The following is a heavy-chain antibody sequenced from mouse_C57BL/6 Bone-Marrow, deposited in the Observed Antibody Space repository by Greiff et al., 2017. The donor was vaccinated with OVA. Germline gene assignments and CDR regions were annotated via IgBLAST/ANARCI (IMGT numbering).Heavy chain of an antibody. V-gene: IGHV14-4*01. CDR3: TTELLWPAGFAY. CDR2: IDPENGDT. CDR1: GFNIKDDY. J-gene: IGHJ3*01. D-gene: IGHD1-1*02. Sequence: VQLQQSGAELVRPGASVKLSCTASGFNIKDDYMHWVKQRPEQGLEWIGWIDPENGDTEYASKFQGKATITADTSSNTASLQLSSLTSEDTAVYYCTTELLWPAGFAYWGQGTLVTVSA.